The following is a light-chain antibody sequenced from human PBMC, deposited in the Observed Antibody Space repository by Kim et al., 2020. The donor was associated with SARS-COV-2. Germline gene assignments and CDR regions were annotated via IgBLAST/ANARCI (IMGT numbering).Light chain of an antibody. J-gene: IGKJ4*01. CDR1: QSVSSN. V-gene: IGKV3D-15*03. CDR2: GAS. CDR3: QQYSNWPLT. Sequence: VSPGHSATPPCRASQSVSSNLAWYQHKPGQAPRLLIYGASIRATGIPARFSGSGSGTEFTLTISILQSEDFAIYYCQQYSNWPLTFGGGTKVDIK.